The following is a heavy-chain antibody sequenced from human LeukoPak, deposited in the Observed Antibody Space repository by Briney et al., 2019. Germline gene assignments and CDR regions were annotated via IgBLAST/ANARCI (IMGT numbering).Heavy chain of an antibody. CDR3: AREGPYYDSSGYYRRVDWYFDL. V-gene: IGHV3-53*01. D-gene: IGHD3-22*01. Sequence: GGSLRLSCAASGFTVSSNYMSWVRQAPGKVLEWVSVIYSGGSTYYADSVKGRFTISRDNSKNTLYLQMNSLRAEDTAVYYCAREGPYYDSSGYYRRVDWYFDLWGRGTLVTVSS. CDR1: GFTVSSNY. J-gene: IGHJ2*01. CDR2: IYSGGST.